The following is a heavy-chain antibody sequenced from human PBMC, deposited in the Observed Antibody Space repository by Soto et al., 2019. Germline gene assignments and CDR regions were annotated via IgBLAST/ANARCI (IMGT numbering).Heavy chain of an antibody. J-gene: IGHJ5*02. CDR3: ARGAYSGYDS. V-gene: IGHV4-30-4*02. CDR2: IYYSGST. CDR1: GGSINNGDYY. D-gene: IGHD5-12*01. Sequence: PSDTLSLTCAVSGGSINNGDYYWRWIRQPPWKGLEWIGYIYYSGSTYVNPSLKSRLSMSLDTSKNQFSLKLTSVTAADTAVYYCARGAYSGYDSWGQGXLVTVYS.